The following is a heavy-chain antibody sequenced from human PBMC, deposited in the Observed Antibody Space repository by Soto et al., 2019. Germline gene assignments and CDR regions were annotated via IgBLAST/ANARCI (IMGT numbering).Heavy chain of an antibody. V-gene: IGHV3-73*01. CDR1: GFTVIGSA. Sequence: GSLRLSCAASGFTVIGSAIHCVRHSSLKWLEWVVRIRSKANSYATAYAASVKGRFTISRDDSKNTAYLQMNSLKTEDTAVYYCTRQGGTHCSGGSCSDDYWGQGTLVTVSS. CDR2: IRSKANSYAT. D-gene: IGHD2-15*01. CDR3: TRQGGTHCSGGSCSDDY. J-gene: IGHJ4*02.